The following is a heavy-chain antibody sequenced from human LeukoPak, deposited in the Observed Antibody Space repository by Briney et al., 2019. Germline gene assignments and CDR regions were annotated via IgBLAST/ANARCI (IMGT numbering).Heavy chain of an antibody. CDR3: ARVPRIATSFDY. CDR2: INPNSGGT. CDR1: GYTFTGYY. D-gene: IGHD1-1*01. J-gene: IGHJ4*02. V-gene: IGHV1-2*02. Sequence: ASVKVSCKASGYTFTGYYMHWVRQAPGQGLEWMGWINPNSGGTSYAQKFQGRVTMTRDTSISTAYMELSRLRSDDTAVYYCARVPRIATSFDYWGQGTLVTVSS.